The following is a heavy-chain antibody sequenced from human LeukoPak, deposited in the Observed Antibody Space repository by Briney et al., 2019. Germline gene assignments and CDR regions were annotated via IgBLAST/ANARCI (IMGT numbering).Heavy chain of an antibody. J-gene: IGHJ3*02. D-gene: IGHD1-26*01. V-gene: IGHV3-15*01. CDR2: IKSKTDGGTT. Sequence: AGGSLRLSCAASGFTFSNAWMSWVRQAPGKGLEWVGRIKSKTDGGTTDYAAPVKGRFTISRDDSKNTLYLQMNSLKTEDTAVYYCTTANIVGALDAFDIWGQGTMVTVSS. CDR3: TTANIVGALDAFDI. CDR1: GFTFSNAW.